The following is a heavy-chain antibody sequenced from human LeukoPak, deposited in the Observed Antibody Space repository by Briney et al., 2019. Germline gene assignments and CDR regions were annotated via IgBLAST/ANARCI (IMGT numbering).Heavy chain of an antibody. J-gene: IGHJ5*02. CDR3: ARHPDGYSSSWYSSP. CDR2: IYYSGST. V-gene: IGHV4-39*01. Sequence: SETLSLTCTVSGGSISSSSYYWGWIRQPPGKGLEWIGSIYYSGSTYYNPSLKSRVTISVDTSKNQFSLKLSSVTAADTAVYYSARHPDGYSSSWYSSPWGQGTLVTVSS. D-gene: IGHD6-13*01. CDR1: GGSISSSSYY.